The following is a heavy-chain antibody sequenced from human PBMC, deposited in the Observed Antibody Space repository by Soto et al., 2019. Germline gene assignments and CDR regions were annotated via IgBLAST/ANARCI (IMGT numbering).Heavy chain of an antibody. J-gene: IGHJ6*02. CDR3: ARDLWGYCGTDCYPLDV. Sequence: SETLSLTCTVSGGSISGYYWSWIRQPPGKGLEWIGYMYNTGSTVYNPSFKSRVTISVDTSKNQFSLKLNSVTAADTAVYYCARDLWGYCGTDCYPLDVWGQGSTVT. CDR1: GGSISGYY. D-gene: IGHD2-21*02. V-gene: IGHV4-59*01. CDR2: MYNTGST.